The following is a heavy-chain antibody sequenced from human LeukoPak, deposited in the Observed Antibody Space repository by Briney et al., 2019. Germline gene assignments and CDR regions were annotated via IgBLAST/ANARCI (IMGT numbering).Heavy chain of an antibody. V-gene: IGHV3-15*01. Sequence: NPGGSLRLSCTASGFTFGDYAMSWVRQAPGKGLEWVGRIKSKTDGGTTDYAAPVKGRFTISRDDSKNTLYLQMNSLKTEDTAVYYCTTDGWRIAAAVDSWGQGTLVTVSS. D-gene: IGHD6-13*01. CDR2: IKSKTDGGTT. CDR1: GFTFGDYA. CDR3: TTDGWRIAAAVDS. J-gene: IGHJ4*02.